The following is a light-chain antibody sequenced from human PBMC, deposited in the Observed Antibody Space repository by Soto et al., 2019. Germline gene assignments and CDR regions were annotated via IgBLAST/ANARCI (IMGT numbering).Light chain of an antibody. CDR3: QQYFTSPWT. CDR1: QSILDRSKNKYY. J-gene: IGKJ1*01. Sequence: DIVMTQSPDSLAVSLGERATFNCKSSQSILDRSKNKYYLAWYQQKSGQPPKLLIYWASLRESGVRDRFTGSGSGTDFTLTISSLQAEDVAVYYCQQYFTSPWTFGQGTKVEI. CDR2: WAS. V-gene: IGKV4-1*01.